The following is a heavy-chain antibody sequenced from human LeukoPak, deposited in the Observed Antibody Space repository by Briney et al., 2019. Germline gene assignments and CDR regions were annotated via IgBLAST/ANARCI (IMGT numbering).Heavy chain of an antibody. CDR2: INHSGST. J-gene: IGHJ4*02. V-gene: IGHV4-34*01. CDR3: ARGIWELPSVLDY. CDR1: GGSFSGYY. D-gene: IGHD1-26*01. Sequence: PSGTLSLTCAVYGGSFSGYYWSWIRQPPGKGLEWIGEINHSGSTNYNPSLKSRVTISVDTSKNQFSLKLSSVTAADTAVYYCARGIWELPSVLDYWGQGTLVTVSS.